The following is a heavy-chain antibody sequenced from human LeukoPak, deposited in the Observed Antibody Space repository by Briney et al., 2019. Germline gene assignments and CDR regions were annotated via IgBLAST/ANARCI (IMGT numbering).Heavy chain of an antibody. CDR2: ISYDGSNK. CDR3: ARGFPLSSCSGGSCPFFDF. D-gene: IGHD2-15*01. Sequence: PGGSLRLSCAASGFTFSSYGMHWVRQAPGKGLEWVAVISYDGSNKYYADSVKGRFTISRDNSKDTLYLQMNSLRAEDTAVYYCARGFPLSSCSGGSCPFFDFWGQGALVTVSS. CDR1: GFTFSSYG. V-gene: IGHV3-30*03. J-gene: IGHJ4*02.